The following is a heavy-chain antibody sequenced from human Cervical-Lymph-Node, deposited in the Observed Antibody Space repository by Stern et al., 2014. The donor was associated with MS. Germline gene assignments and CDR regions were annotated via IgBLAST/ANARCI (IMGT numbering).Heavy chain of an antibody. CDR2: ISPIFGTA. CDR3: ARPGGYGPIGYYGMDV. CDR1: GGTFSSYA. J-gene: IGHJ6*02. V-gene: IGHV1-69*01. Sequence: QMQLVQSGAEVKKPGSSVKVSCKASGGTFSSYAISWVRQAPGQGLEWMGGISPIFGTANYAQKFQGRVTITADASTSTAYMQLSSLRSEDAAVYYCARPGGYGPIGYYGMDVWGQGTTVTVSS. D-gene: IGHD5-12*01.